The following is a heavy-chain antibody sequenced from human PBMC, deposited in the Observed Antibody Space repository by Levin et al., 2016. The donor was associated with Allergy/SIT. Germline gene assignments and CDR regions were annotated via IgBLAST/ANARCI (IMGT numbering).Heavy chain of an antibody. Sequence: GESLKISCAASGFTFSSYAMSWVRQAPGKGLEWVSAISGSGGSTYYADSVKGRFTISRDNSKNTLYLQMNSLRAEDTAVYYCAKGIGGYSYDSWDYWGQGTLVTVSS. CDR3: AKGIGGYSYDSWDY. J-gene: IGHJ4*02. CDR1: GFTFSSYA. D-gene: IGHD5-18*01. CDR2: ISGSGGST. V-gene: IGHV3-23*01.